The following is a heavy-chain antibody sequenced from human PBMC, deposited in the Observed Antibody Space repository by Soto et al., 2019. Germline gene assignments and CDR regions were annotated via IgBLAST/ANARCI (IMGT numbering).Heavy chain of an antibody. CDR1: GLTFSGYW. D-gene: IGHD2-8*01. CDR3: ARDVYGVGY. Sequence: EVQLVESGGGLVQPGGSLRLSCVASGLTFSGYWMHWVRQSPGQGLVWVSRISSDGSRTNYADSVRGRFTISRDNAKDTLYLQMNSLRADDTAVYYCARDVYGVGYWCQGTLVTVSS. CDR2: ISSDGSRT. J-gene: IGHJ4*02. V-gene: IGHV3-74*01.